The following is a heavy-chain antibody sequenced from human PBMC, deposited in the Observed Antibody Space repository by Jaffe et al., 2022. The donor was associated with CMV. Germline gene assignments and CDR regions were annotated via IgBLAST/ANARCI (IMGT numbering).Heavy chain of an antibody. CDR1: GYTLTELS. J-gene: IGHJ5*02. Sequence: QVQLVQSGAEVKKPGASVKVSCKVSGYTLTELSMHWVRQAPGKGLEWMGGFDPEDGETIYAQKFQGRVTMTEDTSTDTAYMELSSLRSEDTAVYYCATQIPSPRIRVVRNWFDPWGQGTLVTVSS. D-gene: IGHD2-21*01. V-gene: IGHV1-24*01. CDR2: FDPEDGET. CDR3: ATQIPSPRIRVVRNWFDP.